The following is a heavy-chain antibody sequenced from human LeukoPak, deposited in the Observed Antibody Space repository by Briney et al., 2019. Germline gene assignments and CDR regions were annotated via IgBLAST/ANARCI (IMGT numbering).Heavy chain of an antibody. V-gene: IGHV4-30-4*01. D-gene: IGHD5-24*01. CDR1: GGSISSGDYS. CDR3: ATRAVEMATITEGASDY. Sequence: PSETLSLTCTVSGGSISSGDYSWSWIRQPPGKGLEWIGYIYYSGSTYYNPSLKSRVTISVDTSKNQFSLKLSSVTAADTAVYYCATRAVEMATITEGASDYWGQGTLVTVSS. J-gene: IGHJ4*02. CDR2: IYYSGST.